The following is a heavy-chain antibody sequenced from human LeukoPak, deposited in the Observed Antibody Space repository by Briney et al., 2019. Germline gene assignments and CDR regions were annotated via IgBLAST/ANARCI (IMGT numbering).Heavy chain of an antibody. CDR3: ARDYGGPHYFDY. D-gene: IGHD2-15*01. Sequence: GGSLRLSCAASGFTFSSYSMNWVRQVPGKGLEWVSYISSSSSTIYYADSVKGRFTISRDDAKNSLYLQMDSLRAEDTAVYYCARDYGGPHYFDYWGQGTLVTVSS. CDR1: GFTFSSYS. CDR2: ISSSSSTI. V-gene: IGHV3-48*04. J-gene: IGHJ4*02.